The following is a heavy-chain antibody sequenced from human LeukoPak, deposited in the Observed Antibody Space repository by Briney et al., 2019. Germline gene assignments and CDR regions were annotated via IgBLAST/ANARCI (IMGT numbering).Heavy chain of an antibody. V-gene: IGHV3-48*03. Sequence: GGSLRLSCIASDFTFSSYEMNWVRQAPGQGPEWIAYIRGSGTTTYYADSVRGRFAISRDNTQNSLSLQMNSLRADDTAIYYCVRGGRGSADNWFDPWGQGTLVTVSS. D-gene: IGHD3-10*01. J-gene: IGHJ5*02. CDR2: IRGSGTTT. CDR3: VRGGRGSADNWFDP. CDR1: DFTFSSYE.